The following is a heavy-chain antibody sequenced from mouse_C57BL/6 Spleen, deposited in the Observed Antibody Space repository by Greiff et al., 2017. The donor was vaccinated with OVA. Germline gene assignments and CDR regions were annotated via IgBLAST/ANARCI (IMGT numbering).Heavy chain of an antibody. CDR2: IWTGGGT. D-gene: IGHD2-4*01. CDR1: GFSLTSYA. J-gene: IGHJ4*01. Sequence: QVQLKQSGPGLVAPSQSLSITCTVSGFSLTSYAISWVRQPPGKGLEWLGVIWTGGGTNYNSALKSRLSISKDNSKSQVFLKMNRLQTDDTARYYCARDDYEPFYYAMDYWGQGTSVTVSS. V-gene: IGHV2-9-1*01. CDR3: ARDDYEPFYYAMDY.